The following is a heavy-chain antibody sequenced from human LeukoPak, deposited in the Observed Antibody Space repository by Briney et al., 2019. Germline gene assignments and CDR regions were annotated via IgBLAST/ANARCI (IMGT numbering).Heavy chain of an antibody. J-gene: IGHJ3*01. CDR1: GFTFSSYA. Sequence: GGSLRLSCAASGFTFSSYAMSWVRQAPGEGLEWVSAISGSGGSTYYAHSVKGRFTISRDNSKNTLYLQMNSLRAEHTAVYYCAKDFPPYYYDSSGYYSNWGQGTMVTVS. V-gene: IGHV3-23*01. CDR2: ISGSGGST. D-gene: IGHD3-22*01. CDR3: AKDFPPYYYDSSGYYSN.